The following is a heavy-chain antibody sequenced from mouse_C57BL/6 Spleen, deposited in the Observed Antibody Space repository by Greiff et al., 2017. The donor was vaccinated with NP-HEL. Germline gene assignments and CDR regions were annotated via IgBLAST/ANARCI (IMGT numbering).Heavy chain of an antibody. D-gene: IGHD2-3*01. CDR2: ISSGGDYI. CDR1: GFTFSSYA. CDR3: TRGDLIYDGYYGVDY. V-gene: IGHV5-9-1*02. Sequence: DVMLVESGEGLVKPGGSLKLSCAASGFTFSSYAMSWVRQTPEKRLEWVAYISSGGDYIYYADTVKGRFTISRDNARNTLYLQMSSLKSEDTAMYYCTRGDLIYDGYYGVDYWGQGTTLTVSS. J-gene: IGHJ2*01.